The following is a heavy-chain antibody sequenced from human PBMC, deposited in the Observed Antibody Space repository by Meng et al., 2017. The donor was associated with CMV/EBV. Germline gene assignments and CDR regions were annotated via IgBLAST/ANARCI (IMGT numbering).Heavy chain of an antibody. CDR3: ARDYEYYDFWSGYYTRGYYYYGMDV. V-gene: IGHV3-30*04. J-gene: IGHJ6*02. Sequence: GESLKISCAASGFTFSRYAMHWVRQAPGKGLEWVAVISYDGSNKYYADSVKGRFTISRDNSKNTLYLQMNSLRAEATAVYYCARDYEYYDFWSGYYTRGYYYYGMDVWGQGTTVTVSS. CDR2: ISYDGSNK. CDR1: GFTFSRYA. D-gene: IGHD3-3*01.